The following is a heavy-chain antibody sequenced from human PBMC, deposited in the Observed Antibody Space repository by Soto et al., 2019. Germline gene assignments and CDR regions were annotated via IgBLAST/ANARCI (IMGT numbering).Heavy chain of an antibody. CDR3: ARDLGQGIAVAGPYNWFDP. J-gene: IGHJ5*02. CDR2: INPSGGST. V-gene: IGHV1-46*01. Sequence: GASVKVSCKASGYTFTSYYMHWVRQAPGQGLEWMGIINPSGGSTSYAQKFQGRVTMTRDTSTSTVYMELSSLRSEDTAVYYCARDLGQGIAVAGPYNWFDPWGQGTLVTVSS. D-gene: IGHD6-19*01. CDR1: GYTFTSYY.